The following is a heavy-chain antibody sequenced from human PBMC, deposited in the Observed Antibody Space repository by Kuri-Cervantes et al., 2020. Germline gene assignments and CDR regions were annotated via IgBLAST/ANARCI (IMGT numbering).Heavy chain of an antibody. CDR1: GFTFSSYG. V-gene: IGHV3-30*03. CDR2: ISYDGSNK. J-gene: IGHJ4*02. D-gene: IGHD3-10*01. Sequence: GGSLRLSCAASGFTFSSYGMHWVRQAPGKGLEWVAVISYDGSNKYYADSVKGRFTISRDNSKNTLYLQMNSLRAKDTAVYYCTRSKLLWFGTFDYWGQGTLVTVSS. CDR3: TRSKLLWFGTFDY.